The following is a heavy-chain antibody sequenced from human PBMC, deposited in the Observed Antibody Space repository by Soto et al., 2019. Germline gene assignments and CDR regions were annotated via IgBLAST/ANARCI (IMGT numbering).Heavy chain of an antibody. CDR1: GYTFTGYY. V-gene: IGHV1-2*04. Sequence: GASVKVSCKASGYTFTGYYMHWVRQAPGQGLEWMGWINPNSGGTNYAQKFQGWVTMTRDTSISTAYMELSRLRSDDTAVYYCARGASRVYSYGYPVDYWGQGTLVTVSS. CDR2: INPNSGGT. CDR3: ARGASRVYSYGYPVDY. D-gene: IGHD5-18*01. J-gene: IGHJ4*02.